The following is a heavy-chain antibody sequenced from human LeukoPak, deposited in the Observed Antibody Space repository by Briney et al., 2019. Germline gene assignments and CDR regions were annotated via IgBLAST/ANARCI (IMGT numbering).Heavy chain of an antibody. D-gene: IGHD3-10*01. CDR1: GIAFSNTW. Sequence: GSLRLSCAASGIAFSNTWMTWVRQPPGKGLEWIGYVYYSGSTNYNPSLKSRVTISVDTSKNQFSLKLSSVTAADTAVYYCARSELLWFGGVNSGFDYWGQGTLVTVSS. J-gene: IGHJ4*02. CDR2: VYYSGST. V-gene: IGHV4-59*01. CDR3: ARSELLWFGGVNSGFDY.